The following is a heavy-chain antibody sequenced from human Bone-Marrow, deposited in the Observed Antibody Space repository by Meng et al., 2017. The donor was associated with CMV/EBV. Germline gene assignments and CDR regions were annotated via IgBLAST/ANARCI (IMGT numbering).Heavy chain of an antibody. J-gene: IGHJ4*02. CDR2: VHYSGST. CDR1: AGSLSSTTYY. D-gene: IGHD4-17*01. CDR3: ARVYGDYGAYFDY. V-gene: IGHV4-39*07. Sequence: SETLSLTCTVSAGSLSSTTYYWGWVRQPPGKGLEWIGYVHYSGSTYYNPSLKSRVTVSEDMSKNQFSLTLTSLTAADTAVYFCARVYGDYGAYFDYWGQGTLVTVSS.